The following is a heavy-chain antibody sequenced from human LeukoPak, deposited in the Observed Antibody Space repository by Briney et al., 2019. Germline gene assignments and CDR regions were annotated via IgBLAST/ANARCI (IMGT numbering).Heavy chain of an antibody. CDR2: IHHTGAT. CDR1: GGSLSGYF. J-gene: IGHJ6*04. CDR3: AREAVAAAGVGMDV. D-gene: IGHD6-13*01. V-gene: IGHV4-34*01. Sequence: SETLSLTCAVYGGSLSGYFWSWIRQPPGKGLEWIGEIHHTGATNYKPSLKSRVTISVDTSKNQFSLKLSSVTAADTAVYYCAREAVAAAGVGMDVWGKGTTVTVSS.